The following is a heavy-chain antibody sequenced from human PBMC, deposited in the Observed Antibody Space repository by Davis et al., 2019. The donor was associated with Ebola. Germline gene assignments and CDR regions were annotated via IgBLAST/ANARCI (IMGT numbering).Heavy chain of an antibody. CDR2: ISGNSGSI. J-gene: IGHJ6*02. CDR1: GFTFDDYA. Sequence: SLKISCAASGFTFDDYAMHWVRQAPGKGLEWVSGISGNSGSIGYADSVKGRFTISRDNAKNSLYLQMNSLRAEDTAVDYCARSSIAARPGYYYGMDVWGQGTTVTVSS. D-gene: IGHD6-6*01. CDR3: ARSSIAARPGYYYGMDV. V-gene: IGHV3-9*01.